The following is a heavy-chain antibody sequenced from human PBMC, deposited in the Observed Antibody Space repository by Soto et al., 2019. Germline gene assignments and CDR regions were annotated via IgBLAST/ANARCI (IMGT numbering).Heavy chain of an antibody. V-gene: IGHV1-2*04. D-gene: IGHD2-2*01. CDR1: GYTFTGYY. CDR3: ATVSSTSYYYYGMDV. Sequence: GASVKVSCKASGYTFTGYYMHWVRQAPGQGLEWMGWINPNSGGTNYAQKFQGWVTMTRDTSISTAYMELSRLRSDDTAVYYCATVSSTSYYYYGMDVWRQGTTVTVSS. J-gene: IGHJ6*02. CDR2: INPNSGGT.